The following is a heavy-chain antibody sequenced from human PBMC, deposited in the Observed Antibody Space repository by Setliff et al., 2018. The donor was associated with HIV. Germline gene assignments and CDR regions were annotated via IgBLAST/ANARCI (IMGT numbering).Heavy chain of an antibody. J-gene: IGHJ6*03. CDR2: IYYSGST. Sequence: TSETLSLTCTVSGGSMSGYYWSWIRQPPGKGLEWIGYIYYSGSTNYNPSLKSRVTISVDTSKNQFSLKLRSVTAADTAVYYCVRTYNDLENYYHHYYYMDVWGKGTTVTVSS. V-gene: IGHV4-59*08. D-gene: IGHD1-1*01. CDR3: VRTYNDLENYYHHYYYMDV. CDR1: GGSMSGYY.